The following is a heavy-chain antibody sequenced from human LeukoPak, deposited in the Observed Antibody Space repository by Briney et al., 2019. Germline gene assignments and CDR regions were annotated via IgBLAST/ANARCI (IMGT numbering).Heavy chain of an antibody. Sequence: GGSLRLSCAASGLTFSRYWMHSVRQAPGKGLVWVARINSDGSRTSYADSVKGRFTISRDNAENTLYMQMSSLRAEDTAVYYCGRGSYYGMDVWGQGTTVTVSS. V-gene: IGHV3-74*01. CDR1: GLTFSRYW. CDR2: INSDGSRT. CDR3: GRGSYYGMDV. J-gene: IGHJ6*02.